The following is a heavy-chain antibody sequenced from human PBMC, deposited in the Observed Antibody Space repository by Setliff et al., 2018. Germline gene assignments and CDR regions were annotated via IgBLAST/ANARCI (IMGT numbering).Heavy chain of an antibody. Sequence: SETLSLTCAVYGGSFSGYYWSWIRQPPGKGLEWIGEINHSGSTNYNPSLKSRVTISVDTSKNQFSLKLSSVTAADTAVYYCARGLPYYDILTGYYRTPPDYWGQGTLVTVSS. CDR2: INHSGST. V-gene: IGHV4-34*01. J-gene: IGHJ4*02. D-gene: IGHD3-9*01. CDR1: GGSFSGYY. CDR3: ARGLPYYDILTGYYRTPPDY.